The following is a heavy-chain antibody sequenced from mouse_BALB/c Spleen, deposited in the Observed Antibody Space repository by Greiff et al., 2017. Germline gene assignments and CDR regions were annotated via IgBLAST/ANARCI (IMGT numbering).Heavy chain of an antibody. Sequence: EVQLVESGGGLVKPGGSLKLSCAASGFTFSSYAMSWVRQTPEKRLEWVASISSGGSTYYPDSVKGRFTISRDNARNILYLQMSSLRSEDTAMYYCARGGLRRGPSYAMDYWGQGTSVTVSS. CDR2: ISSGGST. CDR1: GFTFSSYA. V-gene: IGHV5-6-5*01. J-gene: IGHJ4*01. CDR3: ARGGLRRGPSYAMDY. D-gene: IGHD2-2*01.